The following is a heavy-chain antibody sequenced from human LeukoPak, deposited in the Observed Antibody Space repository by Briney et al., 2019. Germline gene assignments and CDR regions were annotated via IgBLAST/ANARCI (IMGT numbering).Heavy chain of an antibody. CDR3: AREVLMGPRYFDY. Sequence: PGGSLRLSCAASGFTFSSYSMNGVRQAPGKGLEWVSSISSSSSYIYYADSVKGRFTISRDNAKNSLYLQMNSLSAEDTAVYYCAREVLMGPRYFDYWGQGTLVTVSS. J-gene: IGHJ4*02. V-gene: IGHV3-21*01. CDR1: GFTFSSYS. D-gene: IGHD3-10*01. CDR2: ISSSSSYI.